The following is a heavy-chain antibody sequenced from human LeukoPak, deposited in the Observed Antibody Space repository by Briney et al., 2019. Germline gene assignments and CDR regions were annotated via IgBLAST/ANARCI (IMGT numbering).Heavy chain of an antibody. Sequence: PGGSLRLSCAASGFTFSIYAMSWGRQAPGKGLEWVSAISGSGNSRYYADSVKGGFTISRDNSKHTLYLQMNSLRAEDTAVYYCAKDSTPYSYGWVNWFDPWGQGTLVTVSS. D-gene: IGHD5-18*01. V-gene: IGHV3-23*01. CDR2: ISGSGNSR. J-gene: IGHJ5*02. CDR1: GFTFSIYA. CDR3: AKDSTPYSYGWVNWFDP.